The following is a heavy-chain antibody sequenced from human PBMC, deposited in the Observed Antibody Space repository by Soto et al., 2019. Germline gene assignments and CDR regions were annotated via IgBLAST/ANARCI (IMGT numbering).Heavy chain of an antibody. J-gene: IGHJ6*02. D-gene: IGHD3-3*01. Sequence: SETLSLTCAVYGGSFSGYYCSWIRQPPGKGLEWIGEINHSGSTNYNPSLKSRVTISVDTSKNQFSLKLSSVTAADTAVYYCARRPHYDFWSGYPYYGMDVWGQGTTVTVSS. CDR3: ARRPHYDFWSGYPYYGMDV. CDR1: GGSFSGYY. V-gene: IGHV4-34*01. CDR2: INHSGST.